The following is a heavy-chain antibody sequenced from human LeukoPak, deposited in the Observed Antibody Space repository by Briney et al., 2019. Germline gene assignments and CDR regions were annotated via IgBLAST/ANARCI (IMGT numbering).Heavy chain of an antibody. D-gene: IGHD2-2*01. J-gene: IGHJ4*02. Sequence: SETLSLTCTVSGGSISSSSYYWGWIRRPPGKGLEWIGSIYYSGSTYYNPSLKSRVTISVDTSKNQFSLKLSSVTAADTAVYYCAGFKRQLLATFDYWGQGTLVTVSS. V-gene: IGHV4-39*01. CDR3: AGFKRQLLATFDY. CDR1: GGSISSSSYY. CDR2: IYYSGST.